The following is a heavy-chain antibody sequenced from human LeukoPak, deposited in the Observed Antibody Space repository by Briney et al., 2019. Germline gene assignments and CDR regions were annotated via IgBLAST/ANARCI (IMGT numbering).Heavy chain of an antibody. CDR3: AREGDYYDSSGLLFDY. CDR1: GDSVSSNSAA. CDR2: TYYRSKWYN. D-gene: IGHD3-22*01. Sequence: SQTLSLTCAISGDSVSSNSAAWNWIRQSPSRGLEWLGRTYYRSKWYNDYAVSVKSRITINPDTSKNQFSLQLNSVTPEDTTVYYCAREGDYYDSSGLLFDYWGQGTLVTVSS. J-gene: IGHJ4*02. V-gene: IGHV6-1*01.